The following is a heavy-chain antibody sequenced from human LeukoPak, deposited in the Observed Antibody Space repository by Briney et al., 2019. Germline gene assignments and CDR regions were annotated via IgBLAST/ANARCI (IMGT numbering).Heavy chain of an antibody. Sequence: ASVKVSCKASGCTLTDHYIHWVRQATGQGLEWMGWINPNSGGTNYAQKFQGRVTMTRNTSISTAYMELSSLRSEDTAVYYCARGYKPGYSRGWSIFDFWGQGALVTVSS. CDR3: ARGYKPGYSRGWSIFDF. CDR1: GCTLTDHY. D-gene: IGHD6-19*01. CDR2: INPNSGGT. V-gene: IGHV1-2*02. J-gene: IGHJ4*02.